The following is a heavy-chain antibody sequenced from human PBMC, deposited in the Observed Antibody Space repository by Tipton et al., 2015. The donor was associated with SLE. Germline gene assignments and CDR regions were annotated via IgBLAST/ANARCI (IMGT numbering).Heavy chain of an antibody. Sequence: TLSLTCTVSGGSIRSSSLYWGWIRQSPGKGLEWIGSSLYSGNLYHNPSLKSRVTISVDTSKNQFSLKLSSVTAADTAVYYCARDLRSGGYYYYYYMDVWGKGATVTVSS. CDR3: ARDLRSGGYYYYYYMDV. V-gene: IGHV4-39*07. J-gene: IGHJ6*03. CDR2: SLYSGNL. D-gene: IGHD1-14*01. CDR1: GGSIRSSSLY.